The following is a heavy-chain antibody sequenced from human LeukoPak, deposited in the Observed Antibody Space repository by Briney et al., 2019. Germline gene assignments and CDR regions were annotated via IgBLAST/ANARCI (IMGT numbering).Heavy chain of an antibody. J-gene: IGHJ3*02. V-gene: IGHV1-2*02. CDR3: AREPSSGWYPRANDAFDI. CDR1: GYIFTGYY. D-gene: IGHD6-19*01. CDR2: INPNSGGT. Sequence: ASVKVSCKASGYIFTGYYMHWVRQAPGQGLEWMGWINPNSGGTNYAQNFQGRVTMTRDTSISTAYMELSRLRSDDTAVYYCAREPSSGWYPRANDAFDIWGQGTMVTVSS.